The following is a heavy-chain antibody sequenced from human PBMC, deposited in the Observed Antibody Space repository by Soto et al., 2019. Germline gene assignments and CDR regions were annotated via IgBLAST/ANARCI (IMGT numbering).Heavy chain of an antibody. CDR3: ARDDDNDANALDY. Sequence: GGSLRLSCAASGLTFSKYGMHWVRQAPGKGLEWVALIWNDGIRKVYVDSVKGRFTISRDNSKNTLDLQMNNLRDEDTAVYYCARDDDNDANALDYWGPGTLVTVSS. CDR2: IWNDGIRK. CDR1: GLTFSKYG. V-gene: IGHV3-33*01. J-gene: IGHJ4*02.